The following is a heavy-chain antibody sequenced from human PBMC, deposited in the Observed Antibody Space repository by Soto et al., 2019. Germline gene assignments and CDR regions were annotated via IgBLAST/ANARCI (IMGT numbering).Heavy chain of an antibody. D-gene: IGHD6-19*01. CDR2: ISSNGGST. CDR1: GFTFSSYA. CDR3: VKERISLRHRLAHDAFDI. Sequence: HPGGSLRLSCSASGFTFSSYAMHWVRQAPGKGLEYVSAISSNGGSTYYADSVKGRFTISRDNSKNTLYLQMSSLRAEDTAVYYCVKERISLRHRLAHDAFDIWGQGTMVTVSS. V-gene: IGHV3-64D*08. J-gene: IGHJ3*02.